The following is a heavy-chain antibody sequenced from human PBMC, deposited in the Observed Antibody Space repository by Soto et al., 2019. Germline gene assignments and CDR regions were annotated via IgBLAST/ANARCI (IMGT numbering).Heavy chain of an antibody. CDR3: AKDRAAAGSPLDP. D-gene: IGHD6-13*01. V-gene: IGHV3-30*18. Sequence: HPGGSLRLSCTASGFRFSTYCMHWVRQAPGKGLEWVAVISNDGSDRYYGDSVRGRFTISRDNSKNSLYLQMNSLRAEDTAVYYCAKDRAAAGSPLDPWGQGTLVTVSS. CDR2: ISNDGSDR. J-gene: IGHJ5*02. CDR1: GFRFSTYC.